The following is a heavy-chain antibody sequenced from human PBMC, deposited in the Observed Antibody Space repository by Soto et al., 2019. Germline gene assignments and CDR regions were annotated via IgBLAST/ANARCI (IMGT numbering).Heavy chain of an antibody. CDR2: IYPGDSDT. J-gene: IGHJ3*02. Sequence: PGESLKISCKGSGYSFTSYWIGWVRQMPGKGLEWMGIIYPGDSDTRYSPSFQGQVTISADKSISTAYLQWSSLKASDTAMYYCARRYYYDSSGYYNDAFDIWGQGTMATVSS. CDR3: ARRYYYDSSGYYNDAFDI. D-gene: IGHD3-22*01. V-gene: IGHV5-51*01. CDR1: GYSFTSYW.